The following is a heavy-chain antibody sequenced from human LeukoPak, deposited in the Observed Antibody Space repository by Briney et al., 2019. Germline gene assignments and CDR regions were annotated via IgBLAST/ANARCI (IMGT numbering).Heavy chain of an antibody. J-gene: IGHJ4*02. D-gene: IGHD6-13*01. CDR2: IIPIFGTA. CDR3: ARGAAAGTGSFDY. Sequence: ASVKVSCKASGGTFSSYAISWVRQAPGQGLEWMGGIIPIFGTANYAQKFQGRVTITADEFTSTAYMELSSLRSEDTAVYYCARGAAAGTGSFDYWGQGTLVAVSS. V-gene: IGHV1-69*13. CDR1: GGTFSSYA.